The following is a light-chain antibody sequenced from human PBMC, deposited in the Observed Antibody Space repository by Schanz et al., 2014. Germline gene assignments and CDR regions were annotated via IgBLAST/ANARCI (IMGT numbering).Light chain of an antibody. Sequence: EIVMTQSPATLSVSPGERATLSCRASQSISSNVAWFQQKPGQAPRLLIYGASTRASGIPDMFSGSGSGTEFTLTISRLEPEDFALYYCQQYGSSPWTFGQGTKVEIK. V-gene: IGKV3-15*01. CDR1: QSISSN. CDR3: QQYGSSPWT. J-gene: IGKJ1*01. CDR2: GAS.